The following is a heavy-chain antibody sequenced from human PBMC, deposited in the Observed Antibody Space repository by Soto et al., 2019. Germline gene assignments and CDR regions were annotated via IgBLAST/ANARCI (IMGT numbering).Heavy chain of an antibody. CDR2: IYYSGST. CDR1: GGSISSGDYY. Sequence: SETLSLTCTVSGGSISSGDYYWSWIRQPPGKGLEWIGYIYYSGSTYYNPSLKSRVTISVDTSKNQFSLKLSSVTAADTAVYYGARGITGTQVEGDWGQGTLVTVSS. J-gene: IGHJ4*02. D-gene: IGHD1-7*01. V-gene: IGHV4-30-4*01. CDR3: ARGITGTQVEGD.